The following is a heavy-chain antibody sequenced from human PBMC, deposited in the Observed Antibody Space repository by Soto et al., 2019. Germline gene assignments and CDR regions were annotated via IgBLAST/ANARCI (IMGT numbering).Heavy chain of an antibody. D-gene: IGHD3-22*01. CDR1: GFTFSSYW. CDR3: ARDAFYDSSGYYIYNWFDP. CDR2: INSDGSST. Sequence: GSLRLSCAASGFTFSSYWMHWVRQAPGKGLVWVSRINSDGSSTSYADSVKGRFTISRDNAKNTLYLQMNSLRAEDTAVYYCARDAFYDSSGYYIYNWFDPWGQGTLVTVSS. V-gene: IGHV3-74*01. J-gene: IGHJ5*02.